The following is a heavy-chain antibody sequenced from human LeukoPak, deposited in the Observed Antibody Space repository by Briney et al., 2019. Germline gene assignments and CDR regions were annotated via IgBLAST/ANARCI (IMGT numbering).Heavy chain of an antibody. Sequence: GGSLRLSCAASGFTFSSYGMHWVRQAPGKGLEWVAVIWYDGSNKYYADSVKGRFTISRDNSKNTLYLQMNSLRAEDTAVYYCARERTTVTTGSSIDPWGQGTLVTVSS. D-gene: IGHD4-17*01. CDR3: ARERTTVTTGSSIDP. CDR1: GFTFSSYG. V-gene: IGHV3-33*01. CDR2: IWYDGSNK. J-gene: IGHJ5*02.